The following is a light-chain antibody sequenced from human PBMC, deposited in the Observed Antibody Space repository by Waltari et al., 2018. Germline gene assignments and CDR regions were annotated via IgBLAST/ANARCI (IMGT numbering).Light chain of an antibody. CDR1: QSVSRF. Sequence: EVAMTLSPATLSASSVASVTLSCRASQSVSRFVAWYQQKPGQAPRLLISGASTRATGIPARFSGSGSGTECTLTISSLQSEDFAIYYCQQYNDGPPLTFGGGTKLEIK. CDR3: QQYNDGPPLT. CDR2: GAS. V-gene: IGKV3-15*01. J-gene: IGKJ4*01.